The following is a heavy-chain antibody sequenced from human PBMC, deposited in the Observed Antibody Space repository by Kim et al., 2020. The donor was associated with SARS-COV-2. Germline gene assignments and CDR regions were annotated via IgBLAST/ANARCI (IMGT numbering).Heavy chain of an antibody. Sequence: GGSLRLSCSASGFTFTNYGFHWVRQAPGKGLEWVTSISYEGSKKYSAESLEGRFTISTDNSRKTVYLVMNSLRVEDTAVYYCARRRRVFMFTVDDAFDV. J-gene: IGHJ3*01. CDR2: ISYEGSKK. CDR3: ARRRRVFMFTVDDAFDV. D-gene: IGHD3-10*02. CDR1: GFTFTNYG. V-gene: IGHV3-30*03.